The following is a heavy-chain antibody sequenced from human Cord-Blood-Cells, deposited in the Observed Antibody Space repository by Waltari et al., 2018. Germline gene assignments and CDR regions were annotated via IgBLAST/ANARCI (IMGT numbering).Heavy chain of an antibody. Sequence: QVQLQESGPGLVKPSETLSLTCAFSGYSLSSGYYWGWIRQPQGKGLEWSGSIYHSGSTYYNPSLKSRVTISVDTSKNQFSLKLSSVTAADTAVYYCARGAGYDYWGQGTLVTVSS. V-gene: IGHV4-38-2*01. D-gene: IGHD1-26*01. CDR1: GYSLSSGYY. J-gene: IGHJ4*02. CDR2: IYHSGST. CDR3: ARGAGYDY.